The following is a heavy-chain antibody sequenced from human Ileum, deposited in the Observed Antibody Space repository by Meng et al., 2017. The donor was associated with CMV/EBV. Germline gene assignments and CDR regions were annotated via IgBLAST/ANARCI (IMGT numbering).Heavy chain of an antibody. J-gene: IGHJ4*02. CDR1: GESFSHYY. CDR2: IYRDGTT. Sequence: QVHLQQSGSGLLTPSQTLTLTCAVYGESFSHYYWTWIRQPPGKGLEWIGEIYRDGTTNYDPSLKSRVSISEDTSKNQFSLKLTSVTAADTAVYYCARSTKADCWEVLTYWGQGTLVTVSS. D-gene: IGHD2-21*02. CDR3: ARSTKADCWEVLTY. V-gene: IGHV4-34*01.